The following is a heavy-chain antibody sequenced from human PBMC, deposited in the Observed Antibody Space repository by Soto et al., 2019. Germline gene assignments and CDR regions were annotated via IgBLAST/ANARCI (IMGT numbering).Heavy chain of an antibody. CDR2: INHSGST. J-gene: IGHJ4*02. Sequence: SETLSLTCAVYGGSFSGYYWSWIRQPPGKGLEWIGEINHSGSTNYNPSLKSRVTISVDTSKNQFSLKLSSVTAADTAVYYCARGFIRSSGWYYFDYWGQGTLVTVSS. D-gene: IGHD6-19*01. CDR1: GGSFSGYY. V-gene: IGHV4-34*01. CDR3: ARGFIRSSGWYYFDY.